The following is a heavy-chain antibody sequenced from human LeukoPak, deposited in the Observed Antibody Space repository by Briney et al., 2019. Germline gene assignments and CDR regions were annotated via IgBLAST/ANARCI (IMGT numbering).Heavy chain of an antibody. CDR1: GFTFRTFA. D-gene: IGHD4-17*01. Sequence: GGSLRLSCADSGFTFRTFAMTWVRQAPGKGLEWVSSITGTHYTTYNTDSVKGRFTISRDNSKNTLYLQMNSLRADDTAVYYCTRDPNGDYVGAFDPWGQGTPVTVSS. J-gene: IGHJ5*02. CDR2: ITGTHYTT. V-gene: IGHV3-23*01. CDR3: TRDPNGDYVGAFDP.